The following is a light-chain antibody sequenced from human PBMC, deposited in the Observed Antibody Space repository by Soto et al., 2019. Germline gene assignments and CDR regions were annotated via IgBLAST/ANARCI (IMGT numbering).Light chain of an antibody. V-gene: IGKV3-20*01. CDR2: GAS. CDR1: QSVSSSY. CDR3: QQYGSSLWT. Sequence: EIVLTQSPGTLSLSPGERATLSCRASQSVSSSYLAWYQQKPGQAPRLLIYGASSRATGIPARLSGSGSGTDFTLTISRLEPEGFAVYYCQQYGSSLWTFGQGPKVEVK. J-gene: IGKJ1*01.